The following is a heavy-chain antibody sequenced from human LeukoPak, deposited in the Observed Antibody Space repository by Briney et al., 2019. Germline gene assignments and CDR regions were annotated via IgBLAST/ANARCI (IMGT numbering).Heavy chain of an antibody. V-gene: IGHV4-61*02. CDR2: IYTGGST. CDR1: GGSISSGSYY. J-gene: IGHJ4*02. Sequence: SETLSLTCTVSGGSISSGSYYWSWIRQPAGKGLEWIGRIYTGGSTNYNPSLKSRVTISVDTSKNQFSLKLSSVTAADTAVYYCASSRYCSSTSCYARDDYWGQGTLVTVSS. D-gene: IGHD2-2*01. CDR3: ASSRYCSSTSCYARDDY.